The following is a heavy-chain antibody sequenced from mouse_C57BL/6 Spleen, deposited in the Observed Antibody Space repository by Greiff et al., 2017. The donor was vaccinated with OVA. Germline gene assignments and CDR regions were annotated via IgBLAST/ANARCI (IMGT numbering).Heavy chain of an antibody. J-gene: IGHJ4*01. CDR1: GYTFTSYW. CDR3: ARSDYYCSSYEAMDY. D-gene: IGHD1-1*01. V-gene: IGHV1-61*01. CDR2: IYPSDSET. Sequence: VQLQQPGAELVRPGSSVKLSCKASGYTFTSYWMDWVKQRPGQGLEWIGNIYPSDSETHYNQKFKDKATLTVDKSSSTAYMQLSSLTSEDSAVYYCARSDYYCSSYEAMDYWGQGTSVTVSS.